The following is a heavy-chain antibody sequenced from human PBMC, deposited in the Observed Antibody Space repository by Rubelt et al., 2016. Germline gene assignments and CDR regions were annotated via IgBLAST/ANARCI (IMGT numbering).Heavy chain of an antibody. CDR1: GFTFSRYW. D-gene: IGHD3-10*01. CDR2: IRYDGSIN. Sequence: VQLVESGGGLVQPGGSLRLSCAASGFTFSRYWMCWVRQAPGKGLDWVAFIRYDGSINSYADSVKGRFTISRDNSKNTLYLQMNSLRAEDTAMYYCAKAQEFDMWGQGTMVTVSS. CDR3: AKAQEFDM. J-gene: IGHJ3*02. V-gene: IGHV3-30*02.